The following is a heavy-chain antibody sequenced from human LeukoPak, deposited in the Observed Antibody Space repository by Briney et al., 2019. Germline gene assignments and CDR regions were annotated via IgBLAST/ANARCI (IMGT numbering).Heavy chain of an antibody. CDR2: ISVNNGGT. CDR3: ATATQPRGYFLH. Sequence: ASVKVSCKASGYTFTTYSLAWVRQAPGQGLEWMGWISVNNGGTNYAQSFQDRVTLTRDTSTNTAYLELRSLRSDDTAIIYCATATQPRGYFLHWGQGTLVTVS. J-gene: IGHJ1*01. D-gene: IGHD2-2*01. CDR1: GYTFTTYS. V-gene: IGHV1-18*01.